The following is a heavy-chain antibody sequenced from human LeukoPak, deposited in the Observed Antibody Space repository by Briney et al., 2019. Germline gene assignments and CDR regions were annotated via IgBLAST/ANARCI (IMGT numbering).Heavy chain of an antibody. J-gene: IGHJ6*02. D-gene: IGHD3-10*01. CDR1: GFTFSSYW. CDR2: IKQDGSEK. CDR3: ARDRGLWFGEIYYYGMDV. V-gene: IGHV3-7*01. Sequence: GGSLRLSCAASGFTFSSYWMSWVRQAPGKGLEWVANIKQDGSEKYYVDSVKGRFTISRDNAKNSLYLQMNSLRAEDTAVYYCARDRGLWFGEIYYYGMDVWGQGTTVTVSS.